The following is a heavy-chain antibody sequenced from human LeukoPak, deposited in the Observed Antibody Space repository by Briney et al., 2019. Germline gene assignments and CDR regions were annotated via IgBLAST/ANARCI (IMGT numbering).Heavy chain of an antibody. D-gene: IGHD2-21*01. CDR1: GGSIYTGDYY. V-gene: IGHV4-39*07. CDR2: LFYSGNM. Sequence: SETLSLTCTVSGGSIYTGDYYWAWIRQPPGMRLEWIGSLFYSGNMYYNPSLKGRVSISVDTANNQFSLTLSSVTAADTAVYYCARENIVTTRDYDYWGQGTLVTVSS. CDR3: ARENIVTTRDYDY. J-gene: IGHJ4*02.